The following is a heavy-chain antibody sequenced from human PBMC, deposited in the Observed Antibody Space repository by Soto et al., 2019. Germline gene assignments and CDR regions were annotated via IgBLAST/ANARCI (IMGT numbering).Heavy chain of an antibody. CDR1: GASINSSGYY. CDR3: ARYDEYYYGGMDV. Sequence: SETLSLTCAVSGASINSSGYYWGWVRQPPGKGLEWIGNIYHSGSTYYNPSLKSRVTISIHTSKNQFSLTLSSVTAADTAIYYCARYDEYYYGGMDVWGQGTTVTVSS. CDR2: IYHSGST. V-gene: IGHV4-39*07. J-gene: IGHJ6*02. D-gene: IGHD3-3*01.